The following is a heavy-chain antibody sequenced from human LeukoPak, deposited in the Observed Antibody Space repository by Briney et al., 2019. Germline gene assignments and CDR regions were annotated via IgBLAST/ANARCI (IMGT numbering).Heavy chain of an antibody. D-gene: IGHD3-3*01. J-gene: IGHJ5*02. CDR2: IGSSGSPI. Sequence: PGGSLRLSCAASGFTFSSYSMNWVRQAPGKGLEWVSYIGSSGSPIYYADSVKGRFTISRDDAKNSLYLQMNSLRAEDTAVYYCARDGYQVPTIFGTFDPWGQGTLVTVSS. CDR3: ARDGYQVPTIFGTFDP. CDR1: GFTFSSYS. V-gene: IGHV3-48*04.